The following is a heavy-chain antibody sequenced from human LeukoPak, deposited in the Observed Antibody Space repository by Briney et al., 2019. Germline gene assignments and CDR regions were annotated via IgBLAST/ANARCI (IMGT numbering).Heavy chain of an antibody. V-gene: IGHV3-11*05. CDR3: ARVAGVTYFDY. D-gene: IGHD5-18*01. CDR1: GFTISDYY. J-gene: IGHJ4*02. CDR2: ISSSSSYT. Sequence: GGSLRLSCAASGFTISDYYMSWIRQAPGKGLEWVSYISSSSSYTNYADSVKGRFTISRDNAKNSLYLQMNSLRAEDTAVYYCARVAGVTYFDYWGQGTLVTVSS.